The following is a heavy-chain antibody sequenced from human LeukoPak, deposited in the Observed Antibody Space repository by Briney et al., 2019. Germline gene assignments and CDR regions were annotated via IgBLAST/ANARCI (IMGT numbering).Heavy chain of an antibody. J-gene: IGHJ4*02. V-gene: IGHV3-11*01. Sequence: PGGSLRLSCAASGFTFSDYYMSWVRQAPGKGLECISYISSSGGTIYYADSVVGRFTISRDNARNSLFLQMNSLRVEDTAAYYCARDGPHGDYEDYWGQGTLVTVSS. CDR1: GFTFSDYY. CDR3: ARDGPHGDYEDY. D-gene: IGHD4-17*01. CDR2: ISSSGGTI.